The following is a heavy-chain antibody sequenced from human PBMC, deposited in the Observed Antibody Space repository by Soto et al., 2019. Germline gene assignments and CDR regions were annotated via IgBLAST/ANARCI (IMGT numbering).Heavy chain of an antibody. CDR1: GFTFRNYA. V-gene: IGHV3-30*04. D-gene: IGHD6-13*01. CDR2: ISYDGRNE. J-gene: IGHJ5*02. CDR3: AKGEGYSSTRTAS. Sequence: QVQVVESGGGVVQPGRSLRLSCAASGFTFRNYAIHWVRQAPGKGLEWVAVISYDGRNEYYADSVRGRFTISRDNSKNTLFLQMNSLRAEDTAVYYCAKGEGYSSTRTASWGQGTLVTVSS.